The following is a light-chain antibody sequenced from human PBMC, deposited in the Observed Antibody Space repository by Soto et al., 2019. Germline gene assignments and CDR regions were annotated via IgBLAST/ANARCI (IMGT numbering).Light chain of an antibody. J-gene: IGKJ1*01. Sequence: DIQMTQSPSTLSGSVGDRVTITCRASRTISSWLAWYQQKPGKAPKLLIYKASTLKSGVPSRFSGSGSGTEFTLTISSLQPDDFATYYCQHYNSYSEAFGQGTQVDIK. CDR2: KAS. CDR1: RTISSW. V-gene: IGKV1-5*03. CDR3: QHYNSYSEA.